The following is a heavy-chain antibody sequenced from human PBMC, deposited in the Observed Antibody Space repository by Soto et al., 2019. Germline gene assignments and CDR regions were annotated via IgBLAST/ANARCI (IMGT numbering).Heavy chain of an antibody. CDR1: GYTFTDYF. V-gene: IGHV1-2*02. CDR2: INPKSRGT. CDR3: ARVTLRAGNWFDP. J-gene: IGHJ5*02. Sequence: QVQLVQSGAEVKKPGASVKVSCKASGYTFTDYFIHWVRQAPGQGFEWMGWINPKSRGTTYAQKFQGRVTKTRDTSNTTAYMELSGLRSDDTAIYYCARVTLRAGNWFDPWGQGTLVTVSS.